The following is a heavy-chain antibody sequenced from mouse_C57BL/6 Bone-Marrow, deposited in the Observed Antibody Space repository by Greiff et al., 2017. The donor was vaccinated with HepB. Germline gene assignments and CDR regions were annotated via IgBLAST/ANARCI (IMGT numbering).Heavy chain of an antibody. CDR1: GYTFTSYW. CDR3: ASGAYGSSYRYFDY. V-gene: IGHV1-72*01. Sequence: QVQLKQPGAELVKPGASVKLSCKASGYTFTSYWMHWVKQRPGRGLEWIGRIDPNSGGTKYNEKFKSKATLTVDKPSSTAYMQLSSLTSEDSAVYYCASGAYGSSYRYFDYWGQGTTLTVSS. D-gene: IGHD1-1*01. CDR2: IDPNSGGT. J-gene: IGHJ2*01.